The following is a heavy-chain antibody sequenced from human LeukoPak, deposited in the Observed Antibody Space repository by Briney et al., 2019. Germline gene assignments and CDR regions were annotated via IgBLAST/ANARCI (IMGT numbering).Heavy chain of an antibody. Sequence: PSETLSLTCTVSGGSIRSNSYYWGWIRQPPGKGLEWIGSIYYSGSTYYNPSLKSRVTISVDTSKNQFSLKLSSVTAADTAVYYCARKMTDHFKQWLAFDYWGQGTLVTVSS. CDR3: ARKMTDHFKQWLAFDY. CDR2: IYYSGST. D-gene: IGHD6-19*01. J-gene: IGHJ4*02. CDR1: GGSIRSNSYY. V-gene: IGHV4-39*07.